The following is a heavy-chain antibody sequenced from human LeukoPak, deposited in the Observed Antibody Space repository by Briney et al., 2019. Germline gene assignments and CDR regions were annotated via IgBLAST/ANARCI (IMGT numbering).Heavy chain of an antibody. J-gene: IGHJ4*02. D-gene: IGHD4-17*01. V-gene: IGHV3-21*01. Sequence: GGSLRLSCAASGFTFSSYSMNWVRQAPGKGLEWVSSISSSSSYIYYADSVKGRFTISRDNAKNSLYLQMNSLRAEDTAVYYCARDTDTVTTILDYWGQGTLVTVSS. CDR1: GFTFSSYS. CDR3: ARDTDTVTTILDY. CDR2: ISSSSSYI.